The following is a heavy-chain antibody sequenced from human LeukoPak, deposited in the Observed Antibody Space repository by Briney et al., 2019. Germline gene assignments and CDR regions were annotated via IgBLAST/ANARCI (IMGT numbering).Heavy chain of an antibody. CDR3: ARASATVTTLFDY. V-gene: IGHV1-2*06. CDR1: GYTFTGYY. CDR2: INPNSGGT. Sequence: GASVKVSCKASGYTFTGYYMHWVRQAPGQGLEWMGRINPNSGGTNYAQKFQGRVTMTRDTSISTAYMELSRLRSDDTAVYYCARASATVTTLFDYWGQGTLVTVSS. J-gene: IGHJ4*02. D-gene: IGHD4-17*01.